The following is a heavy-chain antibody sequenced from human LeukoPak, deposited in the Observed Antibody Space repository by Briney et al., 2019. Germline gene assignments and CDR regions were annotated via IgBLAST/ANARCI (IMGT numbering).Heavy chain of an antibody. CDR1: GGSISSGGYY. Sequence: SETLSLTCTVSGGSISSGGYYWSWIRQPPGKGLEWIGYIYHSGSTYYNPSLKSRVTISVDRSKNQFSLKLSSVTAADTAVYYCARWDETYSSSDIWGQGTMVTVSS. CDR2: IYHSGST. J-gene: IGHJ3*02. D-gene: IGHD6-13*01. CDR3: ARWDETYSSSDI. V-gene: IGHV4-30-2*01.